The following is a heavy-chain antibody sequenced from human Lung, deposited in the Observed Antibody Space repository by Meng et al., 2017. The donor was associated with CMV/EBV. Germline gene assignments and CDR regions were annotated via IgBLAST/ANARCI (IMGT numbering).Heavy chain of an antibody. D-gene: IGHD3-3*01. CDR2: IGGSGGST. V-gene: IGHV3-23*01. CDR3: AKGGIRFLES. J-gene: IGHJ4*02. CDR1: GFTFNNSA. Sequence: LSFAVSGFTFNNSAMTWVRQTPGKGLEWVSTIGGSGGSTYYADSVKGHFTISRDNSKSTLYLQMNSLRAEDTAIYYCAKGGIRFLESWGQGALVTVSS.